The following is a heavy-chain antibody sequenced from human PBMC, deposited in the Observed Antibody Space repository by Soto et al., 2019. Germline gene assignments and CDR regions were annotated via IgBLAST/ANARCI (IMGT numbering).Heavy chain of an antibody. J-gene: IGHJ4*02. V-gene: IGHV1-18*01. Sequence: QVQLLQSGSEVKKPGASVKVSCKASGYTFTNHAITWLRQAPGQGLEWMGWIVIYNGKTNYAQKFQGRVTMSRDTATTTAYMALWTLRSYDTAFYYCARHPKEYDDSGSWFDYWGQGTLVTVSS. CDR1: GYTFTNHA. CDR3: ARHPKEYDDSGSWFDY. CDR2: IVIYNGKT. D-gene: IGHD3-10*01.